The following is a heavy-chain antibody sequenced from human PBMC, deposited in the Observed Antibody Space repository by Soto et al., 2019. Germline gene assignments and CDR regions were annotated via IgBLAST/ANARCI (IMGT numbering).Heavy chain of an antibody. CDR1: GFSFSSYG. CDR3: AREGYGDFSNYYYGMDV. D-gene: IGHD4-17*01. J-gene: IGHJ6*02. Sequence: GGSLRLSCAASGFSFSSYGMDWVRQAPGKGLEWVAVIWYDGSNKYYADSVKGRFTISRDNSKNTLYLQMNSQRAEDTAVYYCAREGYGDFSNYYYGMDVWGQGTTVTVSS. V-gene: IGHV3-33*01. CDR2: IWYDGSNK.